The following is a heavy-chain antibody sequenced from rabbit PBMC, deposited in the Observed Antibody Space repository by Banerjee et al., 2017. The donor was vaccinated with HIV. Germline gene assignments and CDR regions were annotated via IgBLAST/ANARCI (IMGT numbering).Heavy chain of an antibody. CDR3: ARGIINGGNCRDL. V-gene: IGHV1S40*01. D-gene: IGHD1-1*01. CDR1: GFSFSSSYY. J-gene: IGHJ3*01. CDR2: IYGGSDDRT. Sequence: QSLEESGGDLVKPGASLTLTCTASGFSFSSSYYSCWVRQAPGKGLEWIGCIYGGSDDRTWYASWMNGRFTISKTSSTTVTLQMTSLTAADTATYFCARGIINGGNCRDLWGQGTLVTVS.